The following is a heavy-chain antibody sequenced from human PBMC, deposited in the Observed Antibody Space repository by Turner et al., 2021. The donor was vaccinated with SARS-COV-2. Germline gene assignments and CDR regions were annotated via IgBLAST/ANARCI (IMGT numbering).Heavy chain of an antibody. CDR2: MNPNSGNK. Sequence: VQLVPSGSEVKKPGASVKVSCKAFGYTFTSYDINWVRQATGQGLEWMGRMNPNSGNKVYAQKFQGRVTITRNTYISTAYMELSSLRSEDTAVYYCARVGVGATEYMDVWGKGTTVTVSS. CDR1: GYTFTSYD. D-gene: IGHD1-26*01. CDR3: ARVGVGATEYMDV. V-gene: IGHV1-8*03. J-gene: IGHJ6*03.